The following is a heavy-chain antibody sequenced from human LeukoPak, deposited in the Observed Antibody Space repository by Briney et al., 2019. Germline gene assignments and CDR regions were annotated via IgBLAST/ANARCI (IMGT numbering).Heavy chain of an antibody. J-gene: IGHJ5*02. CDR1: GGSISSGSYY. D-gene: IGHD5-12*01. CDR3: ARDLGYGNWFDP. Sequence: SQTLSLTCTVSGGSISSGSYYWSWIRQPAGKGLEWIGRIYTSGSTNYNPSLKSRVTISVDTSKNQFSLKLSSVTAADTAVYYYARDLGYGNWFDPWGQGTLVTVSS. CDR2: IYTSGST. V-gene: IGHV4-61*02.